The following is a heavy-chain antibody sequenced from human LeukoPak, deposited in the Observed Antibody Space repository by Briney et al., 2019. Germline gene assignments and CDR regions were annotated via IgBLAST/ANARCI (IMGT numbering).Heavy chain of an antibody. CDR2: IYYDGSNI. J-gene: IGHJ4*02. CDR1: EFTFTTYG. Sequence: GSLRLSCAASEFTFTTYGMHWVRQAPGKGLEWVAFIYYDGSNIYYADYVKGRFTISRDISKNTLFLQMKSLKTEDTAVYYCTLPWGSGSYYDYWGQGTLVTASA. V-gene: IGHV3-30*02. CDR3: TLPWGSGSYYDY. D-gene: IGHD3-10*01.